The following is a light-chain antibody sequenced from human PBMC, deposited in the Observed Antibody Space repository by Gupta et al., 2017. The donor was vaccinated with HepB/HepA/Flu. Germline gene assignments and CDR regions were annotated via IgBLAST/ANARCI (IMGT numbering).Light chain of an antibody. J-gene: IGLJ2*01. V-gene: IGLV3-21*03. Sequence: SYVLTQPTSVSVAAGKTARINGGGNNIGSKSVHWYQQKPGQAPVLVVYDDSDRPSGIPERFSGSNSGNTATLTISRVDAGDEADYYCQVWDSSSDHVVFGGGTKLTVL. CDR1: NIGSKS. CDR2: DDS. CDR3: QVWDSSSDHVV.